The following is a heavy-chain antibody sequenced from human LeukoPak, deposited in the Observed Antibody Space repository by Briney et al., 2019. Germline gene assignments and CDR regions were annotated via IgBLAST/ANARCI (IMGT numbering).Heavy chain of an antibody. CDR3: ARGVDYYGV. Sequence: PSETLSLTCAVYGGSFSGYYWSWIRQPPVKGLEWIGEINHSGGTNYNPSLKSRVTISVDTSKKQFSLKPSSVTAADTAVYYCARGVDYYGVWGQGTLVTVSS. V-gene: IGHV4-34*01. CDR1: GGSFSGYY. J-gene: IGHJ4*02. D-gene: IGHD3-10*01. CDR2: INHSGGT.